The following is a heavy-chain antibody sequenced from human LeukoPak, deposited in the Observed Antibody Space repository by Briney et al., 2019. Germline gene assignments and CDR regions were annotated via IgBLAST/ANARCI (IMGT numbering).Heavy chain of an antibody. D-gene: IGHD6-19*01. Sequence: ASVKVSCKASGYTFTSYYMHWVRQAPGQGLEWMGIINPSGGSTSYAQKFHGRVTMTRDMSTNTVYIELSSLSAEDTAGYYCARDRAVAGTSDDYWGQGTLVTVSS. V-gene: IGHV1-46*01. J-gene: IGHJ4*02. CDR1: GYTFTSYY. CDR3: ARDRAVAGTSDDY. CDR2: INPSGGST.